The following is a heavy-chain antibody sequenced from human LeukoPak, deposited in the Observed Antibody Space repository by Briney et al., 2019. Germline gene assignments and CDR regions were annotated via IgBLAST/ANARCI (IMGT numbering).Heavy chain of an antibody. V-gene: IGHV4-30-2*01. CDR1: GGSISSGGSS. D-gene: IGHD4-4*01. CDR2: IYHSGST. J-gene: IGHJ4*02. Sequence: SETLSLTCAVSGGSISSGGSSWSWIRQPPGKGLEWIGYIYHSGSTYYNPSLKSRVTISVDRSKNQFSLKLSSVTAADTAVYYCARVISNYYFDYWGQGTLVTVSS. CDR3: ARVISNYYFDY.